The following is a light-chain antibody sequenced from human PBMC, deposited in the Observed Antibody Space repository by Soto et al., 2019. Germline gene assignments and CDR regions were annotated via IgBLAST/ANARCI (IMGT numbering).Light chain of an antibody. V-gene: IGKV1-27*01. Sequence: DIQMTQSPPSLSASVGDRVTITCRASQGISNFLAWYQQKPGTPPKLLISAASTLQSGVSSRFSGSGSGTDFTLTISSFQPGDVATYYCQQYVHWPPGTFGQGTTVEIK. CDR3: QQYVHWPPGT. J-gene: IGKJ1*01. CDR1: QGISNF. CDR2: AAS.